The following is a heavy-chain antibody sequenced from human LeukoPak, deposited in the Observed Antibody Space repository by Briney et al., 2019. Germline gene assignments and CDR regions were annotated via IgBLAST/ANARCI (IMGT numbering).Heavy chain of an antibody. CDR2: IHRDGSVR. CDR1: GFSFNAFW. D-gene: IGHD5-24*01. V-gene: IGHV3-7*01. CDR3: AREDGGWLRADL. J-gene: IGHJ5*02. Sequence: GGSLRLSCEASGFSFNAFWMSWVRQAPGKGLEWVANIHRDGSVRYYVESVRGRFTISRDNARNSLFLQMNSLRVEDTAVYYCAREDGGWLRADLWGQGTLVTVSS.